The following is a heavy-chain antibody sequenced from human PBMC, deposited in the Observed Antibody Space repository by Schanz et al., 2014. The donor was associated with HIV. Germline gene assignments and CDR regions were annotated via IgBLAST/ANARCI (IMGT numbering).Heavy chain of an antibody. CDR1: GYTFTSYY. CDR3: ARAAFSSEYYYGMDV. CDR2: INPSGGST. J-gene: IGHJ6*02. V-gene: IGHV1-46*01. D-gene: IGHD3-3*02. Sequence: QVQLVQSGAEVKKPGASVKVSCKASGYTFTSYYMHWVRQAPGQGLEWMGIINPSGGSTSYAQKFQGRVTMTRDTSTSTVYMELSSLRSADTAVYFCARAAFSSEYYYGMDVWGQGTTVTVSS.